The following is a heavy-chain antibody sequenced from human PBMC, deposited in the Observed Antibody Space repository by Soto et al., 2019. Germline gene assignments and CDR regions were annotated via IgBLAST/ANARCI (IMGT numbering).Heavy chain of an antibody. CDR1: GFSFSSDE. D-gene: IGHD2-21*02. CDR3: ARVGVVAYCAGGCPDY. Sequence: EVQVMESGGGLVQPGGSLRLSCAASGFSFSSDEMNWVRQAPGKGPEWVAYISSSGGTKYYADSVRGRFTISRDNAKNSLYLQMNSLRAEDTAVYYCARVGVVAYCAGGCPDYWGQGTLVTVSS. J-gene: IGHJ4*02. CDR2: ISSSGGTK. V-gene: IGHV3-48*03.